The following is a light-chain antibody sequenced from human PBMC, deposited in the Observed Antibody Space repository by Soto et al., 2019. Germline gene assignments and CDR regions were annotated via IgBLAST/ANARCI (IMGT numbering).Light chain of an antibody. CDR2: DVS. CDR3: SSYTTSSTPVV. Sequence: QSALTQPASVYGSPGQSITISCTGTSSDVGNYNYVSWYQQHPGRAPKLMIYDVSNRPSGVSNRFSGSKSGNTASLTISGLQAEDEADYYCSSYTTSSTPVVFDGGTKLTLL. V-gene: IGLV2-14*01. J-gene: IGLJ2*01. CDR1: SSDVGNYNY.